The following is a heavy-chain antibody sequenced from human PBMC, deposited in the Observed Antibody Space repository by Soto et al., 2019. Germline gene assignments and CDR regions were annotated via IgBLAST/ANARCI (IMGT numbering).Heavy chain of an antibody. Sequence: PGGSLRLSCAASGFTFSSFGMYWVRQAPGKGLEWVAVISYDVSDKYSADSVKGRFTFSRDNSKNTLYLQMNSLRGEDTAVYYCAKVPDPYCSNGICYKGIHYYYYKMDVWGQGTTVTVSS. V-gene: IGHV3-30*18. CDR3: AKVPDPYCSNGICYKGIHYYYYKMDV. CDR2: ISYDVSDK. J-gene: IGHJ6*02. D-gene: IGHD2-8*01. CDR1: GFTFSSFG.